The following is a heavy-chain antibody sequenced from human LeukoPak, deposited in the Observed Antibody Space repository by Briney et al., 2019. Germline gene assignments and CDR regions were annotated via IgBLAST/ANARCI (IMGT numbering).Heavy chain of an antibody. CDR3: ARVGALSSSWLLY. J-gene: IGHJ4*02. D-gene: IGHD6-13*01. CDR2: ISSSGSSI. CDR1: GFTFSTYG. V-gene: IGHV3-48*04. Sequence: GGSLRLSCAASGFTFSTYGMNWVRQAPGKGLEWVSYISSSGSSIYYADSVKGRFTISRDHAKNSLYLQMNSLRAEDTAVYYCARVGALSSSWLLYWGQGTLVTVSS.